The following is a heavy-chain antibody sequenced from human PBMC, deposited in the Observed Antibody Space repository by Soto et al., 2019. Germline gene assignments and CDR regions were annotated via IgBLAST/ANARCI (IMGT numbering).Heavy chain of an antibody. CDR3: ARDRGIYDSSGYFPWGDTIFDY. Sequence: PGGSLRLSCAASGFTFSSYAMHWVRQAPGKGLEWVAVISYDGSNKYYADSVKGRFTISRDNSKNTLYLQMNSLRAEDTAVYYCARDRGIYDSSGYFPWGDTIFDYWGQGTLVTVSS. V-gene: IGHV3-30-3*01. CDR1: GFTFSSYA. CDR2: ISYDGSNK. D-gene: IGHD3-22*01. J-gene: IGHJ4*02.